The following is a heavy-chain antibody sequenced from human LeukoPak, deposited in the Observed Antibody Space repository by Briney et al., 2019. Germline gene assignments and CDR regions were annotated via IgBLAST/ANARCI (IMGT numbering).Heavy chain of an antibody. V-gene: IGHV1-8*01. Sequence: ASVKVSCKASGYTFTSYDINWVRQATGQGLEWMGWMNPNSGNTGYAQKFQGRVTMTEDTSTDTAYMELSSLRSEDTAVYYCATARAPQVYYFDYWGQGTLVTVSS. J-gene: IGHJ4*02. D-gene: IGHD6-6*01. CDR1: GYTFTSYD. CDR3: ATARAPQVYYFDY. CDR2: MNPNSGNT.